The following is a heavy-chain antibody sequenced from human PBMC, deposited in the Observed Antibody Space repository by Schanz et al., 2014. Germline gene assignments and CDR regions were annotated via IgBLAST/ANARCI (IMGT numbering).Heavy chain of an antibody. V-gene: IGHV3-33*06. CDR1: GFTFSSYG. CDR3: VKDLQRELLRDDHYYGMDV. CDR2: IWFDGNNK. J-gene: IGHJ6*02. D-gene: IGHD1-26*01. Sequence: QVHLVESGGGVVQPGRSLRLSCATSGFTFSSYGMHWVRQAPGKGLEWVAVIWFDGNNKYYADSVKGRFTTSRDNSKNTMYLQINSLRAEDTAVYYCVKDLQRELLRDDHYYGMDVWGQGTTVTVSS.